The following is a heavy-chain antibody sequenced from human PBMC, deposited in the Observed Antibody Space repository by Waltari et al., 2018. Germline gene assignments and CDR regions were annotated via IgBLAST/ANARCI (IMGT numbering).Heavy chain of an antibody. CDR3: ARVAAYYYGSGSMAGPDY. D-gene: IGHD3-10*01. J-gene: IGHJ4*02. CDR1: GYSISSGYY. Sequence: QVQLQESGPGLVKPSETLSLTCTVAGYSISSGYYWGWIRQPPGKGLEWIGSIYHSGSTYYTPSLKSRVTISVDTSKNQFSLKLSSVTAADTAVYYCARVAAYYYGSGSMAGPDYWGQGTLVTVSS. CDR2: IYHSGST. V-gene: IGHV4-38-2*02.